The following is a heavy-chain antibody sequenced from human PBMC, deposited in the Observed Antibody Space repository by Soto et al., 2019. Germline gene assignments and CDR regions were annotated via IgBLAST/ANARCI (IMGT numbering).Heavy chain of an antibody. CDR1: VGSISSGGYY. V-gene: IGHV4-31*03. CDR2: IYYSGST. D-gene: IGHD3-3*01. J-gene: IGHJ6*02. CDR3: ARAPIFADYYYYGMDV. Sequence: PSETLSLTCTVSVGSISSGGYYWSWIRQHPGKGLEWIGYIYYSGSTYYNPSLKSRVTISVDTSKNQFSLKLSSVTAADTAVYYCARAPIFADYYYYGMDVWGQGTTVTVSS.